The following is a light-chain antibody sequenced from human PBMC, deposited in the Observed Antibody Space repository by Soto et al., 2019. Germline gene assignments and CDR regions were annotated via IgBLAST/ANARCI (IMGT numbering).Light chain of an antibody. CDR1: QSVSSN. V-gene: IGKV3D-15*02. CDR2: DAS. J-gene: IGKJ4*01. Sequence: EIVMTQSPATLSVSPGERATLSCRASQSVSSNLAWYQQKPGQAPRLLIYDASNRATGIPARFSGSGSGTDFTLTISSLEPEDFAVYYCQQDYNLPTFGGGTKVDIK. CDR3: QQDYNLPT.